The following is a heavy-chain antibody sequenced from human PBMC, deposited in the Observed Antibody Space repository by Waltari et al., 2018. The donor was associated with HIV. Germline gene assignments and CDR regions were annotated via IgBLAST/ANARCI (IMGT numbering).Heavy chain of an antibody. CDR2: FEPEDRET. CDR3: ATTRQWLVHSGLDV. Sequence: QVQLVQSGAEVKKPGASVKVSCKVSGYILTELSIHWVRQAPGEGLEWMGGFEPEDRETIYAQKFQGRVTMTEDTATDTTYMDRSSLRSEDTAVYYCATTRQWLVHSGLDVWGQGTTVTVSS. D-gene: IGHD6-19*01. CDR1: GYILTELS. V-gene: IGHV1-24*01. J-gene: IGHJ6*02.